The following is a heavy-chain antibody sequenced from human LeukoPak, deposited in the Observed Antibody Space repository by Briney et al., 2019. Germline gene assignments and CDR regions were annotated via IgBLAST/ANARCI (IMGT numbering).Heavy chain of an antibody. V-gene: IGHV4-34*01. D-gene: IGHD3-10*01. CDR2: INHSGSA. CDR1: GGSFSGYY. J-gene: IGHJ6*03. CDR3: GRGTRRSRKPVERPPRGVNYYYYYMDV. Sequence: SETLSLTCAVYGGSFSGYYWSWIRQPPGKGLEWIGEINHSGSANYNPSLKSRVTISVDTSKNQFSLKLSSVTAADPAVYYCGRGTRRSRKPVERPPRGVNYYYYYMDVWGKGTTVTVSS.